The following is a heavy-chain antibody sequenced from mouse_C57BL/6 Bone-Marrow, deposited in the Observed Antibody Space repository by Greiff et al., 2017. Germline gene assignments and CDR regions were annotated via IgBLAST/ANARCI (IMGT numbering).Heavy chain of an antibody. J-gene: IGHJ2*01. D-gene: IGHD1-1*01. V-gene: IGHV1-7*01. Sequence: QVQLKESGAELAKPGASVKLSCKASGYTFTSYWMHWVKQRPGQGLEWIGYINPSSGYTKYNQKFKDKATLTADKSSSTAYMQLSSLTYEDSAVYYYSRGYYGSSVYFDYWGQGTTLTVSS. CDR2: INPSSGYT. CDR3: SRGYYGSSVYFDY. CDR1: GYTFTSYW.